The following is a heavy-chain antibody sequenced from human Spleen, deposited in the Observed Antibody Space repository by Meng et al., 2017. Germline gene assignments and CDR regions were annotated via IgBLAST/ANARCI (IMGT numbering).Heavy chain of an antibody. CDR2: IYSDGNT. D-gene: IGHD3-22*01. Sequence: GESLKISCAASGFSVSHNYMSLVRQAPGQGLEWVPVIYSDGNTYYADSVKGRFTISRDNSKNTVFLHINSLRTEDTAVYYCARSGNDKSVLSALPRDYWGQGTLVTVSS. CDR1: GFSVSHNY. CDR3: ARSGNDKSVLSALPRDY. V-gene: IGHV3-66*02. J-gene: IGHJ4*02.